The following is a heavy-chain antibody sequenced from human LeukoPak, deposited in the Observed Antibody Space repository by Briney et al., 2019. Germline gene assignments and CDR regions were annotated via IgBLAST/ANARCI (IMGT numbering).Heavy chain of an antibody. D-gene: IGHD6-13*01. J-gene: IGHJ4*02. CDR1: GFTFSTYW. Sequence: GGSLRLSCAASGFTFSTYWMSWVRQAPGKGLEWVAVISYDGSNKYYADSVKGRFTISRDNSKNTLYLQMNSLRAEDTAVYYCARDLLGYSSSWYSPPLDYWGQGTLVTVSS. CDR2: ISYDGSNK. V-gene: IGHV3-30-3*01. CDR3: ARDLLGYSSSWYSPPLDY.